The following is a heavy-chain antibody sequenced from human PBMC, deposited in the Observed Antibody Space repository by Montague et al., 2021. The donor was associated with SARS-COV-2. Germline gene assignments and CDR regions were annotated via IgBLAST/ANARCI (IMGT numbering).Heavy chain of an antibody. Sequence: SETLSLTCTVSGGSISTYYWNWIRQFPGKGLEWIGYIDYSGSTNYNPSLQSRVIISVDRSKIQFSLKLNSVTAADMAIYYCARLPYDNSNGMDVWGQGTTVTVSS. CDR2: IDYSGST. CDR1: GGSISTYY. V-gene: IGHV4-59*01. CDR3: ARLPYDNSNGMDV. J-gene: IGHJ6*02. D-gene: IGHD3-9*01.